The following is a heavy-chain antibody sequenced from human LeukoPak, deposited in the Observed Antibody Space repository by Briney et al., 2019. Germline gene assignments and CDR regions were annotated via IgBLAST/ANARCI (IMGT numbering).Heavy chain of an antibody. CDR3: AKDLGDGYNFFYYYMDV. V-gene: IGHV3-9*01. D-gene: IGHD5-24*01. Sequence: GGSLRLSCAVSGFTFDDYAMHWVRQAPGKGLEWVSGISWNSGSIGYADSVKGRFTISRDNAKNSLYLQMNSLRAEDTALYYCAKDLGDGYNFFYYYMDVWGKGTTVTVSS. CDR2: ISWNSGSI. CDR1: GFTFDDYA. J-gene: IGHJ6*03.